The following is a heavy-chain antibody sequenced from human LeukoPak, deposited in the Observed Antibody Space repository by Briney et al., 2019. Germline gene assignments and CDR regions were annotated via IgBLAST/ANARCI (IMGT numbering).Heavy chain of an antibody. V-gene: IGHV3-53*01. J-gene: IGHJ4*02. D-gene: IGHD6-13*01. CDR1: VYTVSSNY. CDR2: IYSDGST. Sequence: PGGSLRLSCAASVYTVSSNYMSWVRQAPGTGLEWVSGIYSDGSTFYTDSVKGRFTISRDNSNNTLYLQMNSLRAEDTAVYYCARAGRAAAGTLVGWWGQGTLVTVSS. CDR3: ARAGRAAAGTLVGW.